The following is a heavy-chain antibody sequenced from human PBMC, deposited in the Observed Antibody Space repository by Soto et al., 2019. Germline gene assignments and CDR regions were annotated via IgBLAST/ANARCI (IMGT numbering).Heavy chain of an antibody. CDR2: IYYSGST. V-gene: IGHV4-30-4*01. D-gene: IGHD3-10*01. Sequence: SETLSLTCTVSGGSISSGDYYWSWIRQPPGKGLEWIGYIYYSGSTYYNPSLKSRVTISVDTSKNQFSLKLSSVTAADTAVYYCAREQYYYGSGSHPHFDYWGQGTLVTVSS. J-gene: IGHJ4*02. CDR1: GGSISSGDYY. CDR3: AREQYYYGSGSHPHFDY.